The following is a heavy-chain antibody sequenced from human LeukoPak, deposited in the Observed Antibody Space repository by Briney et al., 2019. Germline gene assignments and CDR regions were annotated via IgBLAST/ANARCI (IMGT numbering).Heavy chain of an antibody. CDR3: ARGKPYYYGSEDAFDI. CDR2: IYTSGST. J-gene: IGHJ3*02. Sequence: SETLSLTCTVSGGSISSYYWSWIRQPAGKGLEWIGRIYTSGSTNYNPSLKSRVTMSVDTSKNQFSLKLSSVTAADTAVYYCARGKPYYYGSEDAFDIWGQGTMVTVSS. V-gene: IGHV4-4*07. CDR1: GGSISSYY. D-gene: IGHD3-10*01.